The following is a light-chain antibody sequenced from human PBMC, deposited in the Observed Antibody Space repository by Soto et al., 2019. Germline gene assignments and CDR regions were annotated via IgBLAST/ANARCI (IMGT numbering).Light chain of an antibody. CDR3: QQYSDSAWT. CDR1: QSVSSSY. V-gene: IGKV3-20*01. CDR2: GTS. J-gene: IGKJ1*01. Sequence: EIVLTQSPGTLSLSPGERATPSCRASQSVSSSYLAWYQQKPGQAPRLLIFGTSHRATDIPDRFSGSGSESDFTLTITRLEPEDFAVYYCQQYSDSAWTFGQGTRVEIK.